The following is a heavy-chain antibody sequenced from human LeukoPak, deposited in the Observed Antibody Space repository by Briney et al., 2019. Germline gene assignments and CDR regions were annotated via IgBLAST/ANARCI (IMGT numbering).Heavy chain of an antibody. J-gene: IGHJ4*02. V-gene: IGHV4-59*01. CDR2: FYQSGGT. Sequence: NASETLSLTCIVSGVSIRSFYWSWIRQPPGKGLEWLGYFYQSGGTNYNPSLKRRVIMSVDKTNNHISLKMTSVTAADTAVYYCAESLSSSWYGGRLFDTSGQGTLVSVSS. CDR3: AESLSSSWYGGRLFDT. CDR1: GVSIRSFY. D-gene: IGHD6-13*01.